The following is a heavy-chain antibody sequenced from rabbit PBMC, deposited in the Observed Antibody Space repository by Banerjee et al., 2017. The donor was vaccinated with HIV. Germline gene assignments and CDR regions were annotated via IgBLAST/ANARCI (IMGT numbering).Heavy chain of an antibody. Sequence: QEQLEESGGDLVKPGGSLKLSCVASGFDFSSYGVGWVRQAPGKGLEWIACIDTGSRGYTWYASWAKGRFTISKTSSTTVTLQMTSLTAADTATYFCARDPYGDDSLWGQGTLVTVS. CDR1: GFDFSSYG. J-gene: IGHJ4*01. D-gene: IGHD2-1*01. CDR3: ARDPYGDDSL. V-gene: IGHV1S45*01. CDR2: IDTGSRGYT.